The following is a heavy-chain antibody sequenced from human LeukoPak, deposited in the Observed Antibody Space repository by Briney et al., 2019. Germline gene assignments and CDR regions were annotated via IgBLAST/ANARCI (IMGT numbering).Heavy chain of an antibody. Sequence: GGSLRLSCAASGFTFDDYAMHWVRQAPGKGLEWVSLISWDGGSTYYADSVKGRFTISRDNSKNSLYLQMNSLRAEDTALYYCAKANYYDSNGYYDYWGQGTLVTVSS. CDR3: AKANYYDSNGYYDY. J-gene: IGHJ4*02. CDR2: ISWDGGST. D-gene: IGHD3-22*01. V-gene: IGHV3-43D*03. CDR1: GFTFDDYA.